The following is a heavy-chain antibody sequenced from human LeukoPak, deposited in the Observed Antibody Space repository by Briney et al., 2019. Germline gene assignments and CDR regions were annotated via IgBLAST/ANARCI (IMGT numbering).Heavy chain of an antibody. CDR2: ISSNGGST. V-gene: IGHV3-64*01. Sequence: GGSLRLSCAASGFTFSNYAMHWVRQAPGKGLEYVSAISSNGGSTYYANSVKGRFTISRDNSKNTLYLQMGSLRAEDMAVYYCAIGNTIVGATYFDYWGREPWSPSPQ. CDR3: AIGNTIVGATYFDY. D-gene: IGHD1-26*01. J-gene: IGHJ4*02. CDR1: GFTFSNYA.